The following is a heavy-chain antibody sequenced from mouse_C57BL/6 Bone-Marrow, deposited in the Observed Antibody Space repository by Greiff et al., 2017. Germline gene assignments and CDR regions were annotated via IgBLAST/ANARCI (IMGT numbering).Heavy chain of an antibody. CDR2: IWSGGST. J-gene: IGHJ4*01. CDR1: GFSLTSYG. CDR3: ARNRGSYYYGSSYAMDY. D-gene: IGHD1-1*01. Sequence: QVQLKESGPGLVQPSQSLSITCTVSGFSLTSYGVHWVRQSPGKGLEWLGVIWSGGSTDYNAAFISRLSISKDNSKSQVFFKMNSLQADDTAIYYCARNRGSYYYGSSYAMDYWGQGTSVTVSS. V-gene: IGHV2-2*01.